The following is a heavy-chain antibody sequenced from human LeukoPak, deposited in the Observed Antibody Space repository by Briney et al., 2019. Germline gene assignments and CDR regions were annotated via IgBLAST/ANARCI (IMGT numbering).Heavy chain of an antibody. V-gene: IGHV3-30*03. J-gene: IGHJ2*01. CDR2: ISYDGSNK. CDR1: GFTFSSYW. D-gene: IGHD1-7*01. Sequence: GGSLRLSCAASGFTFSSYWMSWVRQAPGKGLEWVAVISYDGSNKYYADSVKGRFTISRDNSKNTMYMQMNSLRAEDTAVYYCARAGGGPTTLYWYFDIWGRGTLVTVSS. CDR3: ARAGGGPTTLYWYFDI.